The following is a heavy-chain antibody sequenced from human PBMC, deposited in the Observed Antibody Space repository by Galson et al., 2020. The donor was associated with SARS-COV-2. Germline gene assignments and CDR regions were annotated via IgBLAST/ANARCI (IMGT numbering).Heavy chain of an antibody. CDR3: ASSPSITGTTRENDYYYYGMDV. CDR2: FDPDDGET. J-gene: IGHJ6*02. D-gene: IGHD1-7*01. V-gene: IGHV1-24*01. Sequence: ASVKVSCKVSGYTLNELSMHWVRQAPGKGLEWMGGFDPDDGETIYAQKFPGRVTMTEDTSTDTAYMELSSLRSEDTAVYYCASSPSITGTTRENDYYYYGMDVWGQGTTVTVSS. CDR1: GYTLNELS.